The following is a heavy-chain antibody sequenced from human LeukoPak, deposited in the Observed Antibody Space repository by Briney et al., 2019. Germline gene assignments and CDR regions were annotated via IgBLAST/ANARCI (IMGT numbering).Heavy chain of an antibody. CDR1: GGSISSGSYY. J-gene: IGHJ4*02. CDR2: IYTSGST. CDR3: AGPEGDDSSGYYLDY. V-gene: IGHV4-61*02. D-gene: IGHD3-22*01. Sequence: KPSQTLSLTCTVSGGSISSGSYYWSWIRQPAGKGLEWIGRIYTSGSTNYNPSLKSRVTISVDTSKNQFSLKLSSVTAADTAVYYCAGPEGDDSSGYYLDYWGQGTLVTVSS.